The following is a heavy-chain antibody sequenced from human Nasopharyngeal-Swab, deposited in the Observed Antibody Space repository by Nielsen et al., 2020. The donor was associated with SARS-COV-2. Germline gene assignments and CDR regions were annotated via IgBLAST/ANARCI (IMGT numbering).Heavy chain of an antibody. CDR3: ARGAWTGTTPFDS. Sequence: GESLKISCAASGFTFSSYWMHWVRQAPGKGLVWVSRINSDGSSTSYADSVKGRFTISRDNAKNTLYLQMNSLRAEDTAVYYCARGAWTGTTPFDSWGQGTLVTVSS. D-gene: IGHD1-7*01. V-gene: IGHV3-74*01. J-gene: IGHJ4*02. CDR2: INSDGSST. CDR1: GFTFSSYW.